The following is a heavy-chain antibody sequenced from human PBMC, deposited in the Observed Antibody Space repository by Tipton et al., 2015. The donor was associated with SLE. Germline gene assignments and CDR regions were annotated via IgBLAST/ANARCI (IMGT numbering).Heavy chain of an antibody. CDR2: INNSGSDK. Sequence: SLRLSCAASGFTFSDYSMNWVRQAPGKGLEWVAIINNSGSDKYYVDSVRGRFTISRDNAKNSLYLQLSSLRAEDTAVYYCERDRSFGAFDIWGQGTVVAVSS. D-gene: IGHD3-10*01. V-gene: IGHV3-7*01. CDR3: ERDRSFGAFDI. J-gene: IGHJ3*02. CDR1: GFTFSDYS.